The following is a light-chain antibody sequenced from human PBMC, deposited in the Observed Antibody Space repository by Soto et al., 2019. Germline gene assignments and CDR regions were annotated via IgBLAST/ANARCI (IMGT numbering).Light chain of an antibody. CDR3: QQYETFSGT. V-gene: IGKV1-33*01. CDR1: QDISNY. CDR2: DAS. J-gene: IGKJ1*01. Sequence: DIQMTQSPSSPSASVGDRVTITCQASQDISNYLNWYQQKPGKAPKLLIYDASNLETGVPSRFSGSGSGTKFTLTIASLQPDDFATYYCQQYETFSGTFGPGTKVDIK.